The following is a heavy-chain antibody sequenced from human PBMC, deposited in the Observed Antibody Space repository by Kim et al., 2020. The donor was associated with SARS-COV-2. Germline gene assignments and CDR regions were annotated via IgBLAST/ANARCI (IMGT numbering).Heavy chain of an antibody. D-gene: IGHD1-26*01. Sequence: YRPSFQGQGTISADKSISTAYLRWSSLKASDTAMYYCARHEWELLPFDYWGQGTLVTVSS. J-gene: IGHJ4*02. V-gene: IGHV5-51*01. CDR3: ARHEWELLPFDY.